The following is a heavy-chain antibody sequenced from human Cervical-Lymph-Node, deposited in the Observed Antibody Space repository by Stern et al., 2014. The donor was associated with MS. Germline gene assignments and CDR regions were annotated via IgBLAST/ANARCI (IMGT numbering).Heavy chain of an antibody. CDR3: ARDLVVPAAISSYYYYGMDV. D-gene: IGHD2-2*02. Sequence: VQLVESGAEVKKPGASVKVSCKASGYTFTGYYMHWVRQAPGQGLEWMGGINPNSRGTNYAQKFQGWVTMTRDTSISTAYMELSRLRSDDTAVYYCARDLVVPAAISSYYYYGMDVWGQGTTVTVSS. CDR1: GYTFTGYY. CDR2: INPNSRGT. V-gene: IGHV1-2*04. J-gene: IGHJ6*02.